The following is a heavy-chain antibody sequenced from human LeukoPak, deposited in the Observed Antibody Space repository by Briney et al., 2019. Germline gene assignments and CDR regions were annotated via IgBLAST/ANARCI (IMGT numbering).Heavy chain of an antibody. CDR1: GGSISSSSYY. CDR2: IHYGGST. Sequence: SETLSLTCTVSGGSISSSSYYWGWIRQPPGKGLEWFGSIHYGGSTYYNPSLRSRVTISVDTSKNQFSLKLTSVTAADTALYYCARSVVTLYWYFDLWGRGTLVTVSS. V-gene: IGHV4-39*01. CDR3: ARSVVTLYWYFDL. D-gene: IGHD4-23*01. J-gene: IGHJ2*01.